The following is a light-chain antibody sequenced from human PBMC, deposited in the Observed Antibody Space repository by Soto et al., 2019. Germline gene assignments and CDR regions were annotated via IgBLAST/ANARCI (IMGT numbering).Light chain of an antibody. J-gene: IGKJ1*01. Sequence: DIQTTQSPSTLSASIGDRVTITCRASQSISKWLAWHQQKPGKAPKLLIHDATSLESGVPSRFSGSGSGTEFTLTISSLQPDDFATYYCQQYSSYWTFAQGTKVDIK. V-gene: IGKV1-5*01. CDR3: QQYSSYWT. CDR2: DAT. CDR1: QSISKW.